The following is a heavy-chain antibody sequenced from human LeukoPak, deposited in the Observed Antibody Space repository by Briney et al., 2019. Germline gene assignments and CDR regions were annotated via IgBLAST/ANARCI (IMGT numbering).Heavy chain of an antibody. CDR2: ISYDGSNK. D-gene: IGHD4-23*01. V-gene: IGHV3-30*04. CDR3: ARTVWYGGNPLDY. J-gene: IGHJ4*02. Sequence: GGSLRLSCAASGFTFSSYAMHWVRQAPGKGLEWVAVISYDGSNKYYADSVKGRFTISRDNSKNTLYLQMNSLRAEDTAVYYCARTVWYGGNPLDYWGQGTLVTVSS. CDR1: GFTFSSYA.